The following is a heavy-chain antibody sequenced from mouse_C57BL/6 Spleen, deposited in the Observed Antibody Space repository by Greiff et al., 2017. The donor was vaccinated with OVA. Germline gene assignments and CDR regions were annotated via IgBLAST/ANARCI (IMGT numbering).Heavy chain of an antibody. CDR2: IDPSDSYT. D-gene: IGHD2-5*01. Sequence: QVQLQQPGAELVKPGASVKLSCTASGYTFTSYWMPWVHQRPGQGLEWIGTIDPSDSYTYYNQKFKGKATLTVDTSYRTPYLQLRSLTSKYSAVAYYARACLSNDWYFDVWGKGTTVTVSS. V-gene: IGHV1-50*01. CDR1: GYTFTSYW. J-gene: IGHJ1*03. CDR3: ARACLSNDWYFDV.